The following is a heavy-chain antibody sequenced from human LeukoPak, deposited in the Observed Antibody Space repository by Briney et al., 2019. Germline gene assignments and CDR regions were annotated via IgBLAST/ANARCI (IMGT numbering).Heavy chain of an antibody. V-gene: IGHV3-33*01. CDR3: ARDSGQWLVLNAFDI. J-gene: IGHJ3*02. CDR2: IWYDGSNK. Sequence: PGGSLRLSCAASGFTFSSYGMHWVRQAPGKGLEWVAVIWYDGSNKYYADSVKGRFTISRDNSKNTLYLQMNSLRAEDTAVYYCARDSGQWLVLNAFDIWGQGTMVTVSS. D-gene: IGHD6-19*01. CDR1: GFTFSSYG.